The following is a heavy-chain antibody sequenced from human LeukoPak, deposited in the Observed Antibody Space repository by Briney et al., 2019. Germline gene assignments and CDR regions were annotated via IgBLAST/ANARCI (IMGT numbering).Heavy chain of an antibody. D-gene: IGHD6-19*01. CDR3: ARAGQWLLLYYFDY. V-gene: IGHV1-2*02. CDR1: GYTFTGYY. J-gene: IGHJ4*02. Sequence: ASVTVSCKASGYTFTGYYMHWVRQAPGQGLEWMGWINPNSGGTNYAQKFQGRVTMTRDTSISTAYMELSRLRSDDTAVYYCARAGQWLLLYYFDYWGQGTLVTVSS. CDR2: INPNSGGT.